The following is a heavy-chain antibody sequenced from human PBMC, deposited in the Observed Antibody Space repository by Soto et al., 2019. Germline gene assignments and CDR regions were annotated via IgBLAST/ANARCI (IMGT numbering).Heavy chain of an antibody. D-gene: IGHD3-10*01. CDR1: GFSLSTSGVG. Sequence: QITLKESGPTLVKPTQTLTLTCTFSGFSLSTSGVGVGWIRQPPGKALEWLPLIYWEEDKRYSPSLKSRLTITKDTSKNQVVLTMTNMDPVDTATYYCAHRPPVAGFGELLEVWFDPWGQGTLVTVSS. CDR2: IYWEEDK. V-gene: IGHV2-5*02. J-gene: IGHJ5*02. CDR3: AHRPPVAGFGELLEVWFDP.